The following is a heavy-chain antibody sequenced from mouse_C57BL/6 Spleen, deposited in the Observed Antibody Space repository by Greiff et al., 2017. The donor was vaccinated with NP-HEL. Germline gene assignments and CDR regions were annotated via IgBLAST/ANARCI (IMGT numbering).Heavy chain of an antibody. D-gene: IGHD2-3*01. CDR3: TTGVYDGYIYYFDY. CDR1: GFNIKDYY. V-gene: IGHV14-1*01. CDR2: IDPEDGDT. J-gene: IGHJ2*01. Sequence: VQLQQSGAELVRPGASVKLSCTASGFNIKDYYMHWVKQRPEQGLEWIGRIDPEDGDTEYAPKFQGKATMTADTSSNTAYLQLSSLTSEDTAVYYCTTGVYDGYIYYFDYWGQGTTLTVSS.